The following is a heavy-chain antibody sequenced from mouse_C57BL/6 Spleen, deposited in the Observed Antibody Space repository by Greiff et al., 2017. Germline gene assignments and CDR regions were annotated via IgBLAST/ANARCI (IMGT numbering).Heavy chain of an antibody. CDR2: ISSGSSSI. Sequence: EVKLMESGGGLVKPGGSLKLSCAASGFTFSDYGMHWVRPAPEQGLEWVAYISSGSSSIHSAHPVKGRFTFTRANATNTLVLQMTSLRSEDTARYYWARRGYYGRIYRYFDVWGTGTTVTVSS. CDR1: GFTFSDYG. J-gene: IGHJ1*03. V-gene: IGHV5-17*01. CDR3: ARRGYYGRIYRYFDV. D-gene: IGHD1-1*01.